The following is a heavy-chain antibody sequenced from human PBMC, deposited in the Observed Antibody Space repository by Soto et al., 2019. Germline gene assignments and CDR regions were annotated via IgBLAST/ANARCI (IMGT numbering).Heavy chain of an antibody. J-gene: IGHJ3*02. V-gene: IGHV4-39*07. CDR2: IYYSGST. Sequence: PSETLSLTCTVSGGSISSSSYYWGWIRQPPGKGLEWIGSIYYSGSTYYNPSLKSRVTISVDRSKNQFSLKLSSVTAADTAVYYCARYVLPDLLDNKWKTNQDAFDIWGQGTMVTVSS. CDR3: ARYVLPDLLDNKWKTNQDAFDI. D-gene: IGHD1-20*01. CDR1: GGSISSSSYY.